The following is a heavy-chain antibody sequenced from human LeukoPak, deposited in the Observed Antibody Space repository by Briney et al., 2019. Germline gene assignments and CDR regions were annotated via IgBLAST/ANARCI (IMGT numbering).Heavy chain of an antibody. V-gene: IGHV4-34*01. CDR3: RRDGQYDAFDI. D-gene: IGHD5-24*01. CDR1: GGSFSGYY. Sequence: SETLSLTCAVYGGSFSGYYWSWIRQPPEKGLEWIGEINHSGSTNYNPSLKSRVTISVDTSKNQFSLKLSSVTAADTAVYYCRRDGQYDAFDIWGQGTMVTVSS. J-gene: IGHJ3*02. CDR2: INHSGST.